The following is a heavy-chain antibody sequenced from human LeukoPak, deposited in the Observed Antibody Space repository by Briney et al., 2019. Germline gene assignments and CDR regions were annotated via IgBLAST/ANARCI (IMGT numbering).Heavy chain of an antibody. Sequence: SETLSLTCAVYGESFSGYYWTWIRQPPGKGLEWIGEINHSGSTNYNPSLKSRVTISVDTSKNQFSLKLNSVTAADTAVYYCAKDLEMATIGYWGQGTLVTVSS. D-gene: IGHD5-24*01. V-gene: IGHV4-34*01. CDR3: AKDLEMATIGY. J-gene: IGHJ4*02. CDR1: GESFSGYY. CDR2: INHSGST.